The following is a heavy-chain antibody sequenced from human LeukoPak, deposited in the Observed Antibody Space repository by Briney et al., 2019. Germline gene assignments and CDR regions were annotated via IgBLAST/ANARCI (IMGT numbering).Heavy chain of an antibody. J-gene: IGHJ5*02. V-gene: IGHV3-21*01. CDR2: ISSSSSYI. D-gene: IGHD3-10*02. CDR3: ARDGYGRGWFDP. Sequence: PGGSLRLSCAASGFTFSSYSMNWVRQAPGKGLEWVSSISSSSSYIYYADSVKGRFTISRDNAKNSLYLQMNSLRAEDTAVYYCARDGYGRGWFDPWGQGTLVTVSS. CDR1: GFTFSSYS.